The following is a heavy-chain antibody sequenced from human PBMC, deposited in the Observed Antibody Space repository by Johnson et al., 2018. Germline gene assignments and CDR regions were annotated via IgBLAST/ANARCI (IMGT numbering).Heavy chain of an antibody. Sequence: QVQLQESGPGLVKPSETLSLTCTVSGGSISGFQWIWIRQSPGNGLEWVGYLHYIGSTKYNPSLESRLTISVDTSKTQLSLKLSSVTAADTAVYYCARIPSASVYYYMDVWGKGTTVTVSS. CDR1: GGSISGFQ. D-gene: IGHD2-2*02. CDR3: ARIPSASVYYYMDV. CDR2: LHYIGST. J-gene: IGHJ6*03. V-gene: IGHV4-59*01.